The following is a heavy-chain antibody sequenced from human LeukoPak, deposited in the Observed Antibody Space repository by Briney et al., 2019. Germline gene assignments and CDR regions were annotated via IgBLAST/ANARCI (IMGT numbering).Heavy chain of an antibody. CDR3: AREDPQTTVPEGLDV. V-gene: IGHV4-59*01. Sequence: SETLSLTCTVSGGSISTFYGSWLRQPPGKGLEWIGYIYYSGSTNYNPSLKSRVTISVDTSKNQFSLRLSSVTAADTAVYYCAREDPQTTVPEGLDVWGQGTTVTVSS. CDR2: IYYSGST. D-gene: IGHD4-17*01. CDR1: GGSISTFY. J-gene: IGHJ6*02.